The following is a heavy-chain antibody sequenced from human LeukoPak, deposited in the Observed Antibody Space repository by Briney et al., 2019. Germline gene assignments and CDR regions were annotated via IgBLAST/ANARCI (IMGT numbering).Heavy chain of an antibody. CDR2: INPHSGGT. Sequence: ASVKVSCKASGYTFTGYYMHWVRQAPGQGLEWMGWINPHSGGTNYAQKFQGRVTMTRDTSISTAYMELSRLRSDDTAVYYCARDASALSLGLLWGRGTLVTVSS. D-gene: IGHD6-6*01. CDR3: ARDASALSLGLL. J-gene: IGHJ2*01. CDR1: GYTFTGYY. V-gene: IGHV1-2*02.